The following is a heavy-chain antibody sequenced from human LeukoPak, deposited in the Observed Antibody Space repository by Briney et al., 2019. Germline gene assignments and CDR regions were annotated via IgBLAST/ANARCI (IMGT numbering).Heavy chain of an antibody. CDR2: IGSDSGGI. D-gene: IGHD3-9*01. V-gene: IGHV3-23*01. CDR3: ARGSYFDWLRFDY. CDR1: GFTFSSFA. Sequence: PGGSLRLSCAASGFTFSSFAMIWVRQAPGKGLEWVSVIGSDSGGIVYADSVKGRFTISRDNSKNTVYLQMNSLRAEDTAVCYCARGSYFDWLRFDYWGQGTLVTVSS. J-gene: IGHJ4*02.